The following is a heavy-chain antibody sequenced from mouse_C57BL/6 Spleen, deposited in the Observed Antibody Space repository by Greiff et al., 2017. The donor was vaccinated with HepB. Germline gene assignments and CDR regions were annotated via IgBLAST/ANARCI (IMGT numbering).Heavy chain of an antibody. CDR2: IYPSDSET. D-gene: IGHD2-5*01. J-gene: IGHJ4*01. V-gene: IGHV1-61*01. CDR3: ARGGYSNGDAMDY. CDR1: GYTFTSYW. Sequence: QVQLKQPGAELVRPGSSVKLSCKASGYTFTSYWMDWVKQRPGQGLEWIGNIYPSDSETHYNQKFKDKATLTVDKSSSTAYMQLSSLTSEDSAVYYCARGGYSNGDAMDYWGQGTSVTVSS.